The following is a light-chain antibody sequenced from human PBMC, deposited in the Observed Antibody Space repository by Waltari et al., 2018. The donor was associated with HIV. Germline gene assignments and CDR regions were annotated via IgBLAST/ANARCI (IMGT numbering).Light chain of an antibody. CDR2: EVS. CDR3: CSYAGGNVFV. V-gene: IGLV2-8*01. CDR1: RYNVGSYAY. J-gene: IGLJ1*01. Sequence: QSALTQPPSASGSPGQSVTISCTGTRYNVGSYAYVSWFQLHPGKVPKLLIYEVSKRPSGVHARFSGSTSGNTASLTVCGLQAEDEGDYYCCSYAGGNVFVFGTGTKVTVL.